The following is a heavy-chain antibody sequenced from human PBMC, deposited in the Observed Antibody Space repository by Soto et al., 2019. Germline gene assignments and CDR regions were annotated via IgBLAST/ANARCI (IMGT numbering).Heavy chain of an antibody. D-gene: IGHD2-15*01. J-gene: IGHJ6*02. CDR1: GGTFSSYA. V-gene: IGHV1-69*12. CDR2: IIPIFGTA. Sequence: QVQLVQSGAEVKKPGSSVKVSCKASGGTFSSYAISWVRQAPGQGLEWMGGIIPIFGTANYAQKFQGRVTINADESTSTAYMGLSSLRSEDTAVYYCAGRPTPMPRQGYYYGMDVWGQGTTVTVSS. CDR3: AGRPTPMPRQGYYYGMDV.